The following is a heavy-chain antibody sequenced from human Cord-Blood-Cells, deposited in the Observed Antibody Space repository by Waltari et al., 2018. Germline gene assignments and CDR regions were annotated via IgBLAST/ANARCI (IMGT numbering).Heavy chain of an antibody. V-gene: IGHV3-30-3*01. CDR1: GFTFSSYA. Sequence: GFTFSSYAMHWVRQAPGKGLEWVAVISYDGSNKYYADSVKGRFTISRDNSKNTLYLQMNSLRAEDTAVYYCARDSSNYFDVWGQGTTVTVSS. D-gene: IGHD4-4*01. CDR2: ISYDGSNK. CDR3: ARDSSNYFDV. J-gene: IGHJ6*02.